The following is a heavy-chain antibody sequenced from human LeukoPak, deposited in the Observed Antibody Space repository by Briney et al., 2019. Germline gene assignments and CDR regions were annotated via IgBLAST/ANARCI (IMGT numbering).Heavy chain of an antibody. V-gene: IGHV4-39*01. Sequence: PSETLSLTCTVSGGSISSGGYYWAWIRQAPGKGLEWIGSKYYTGSGYYNPSLRSRATISADTSKNHFSLKLSSVTAADTAVYYCAGQITWFGEFPDEGTFDIWGQGTIVTVSS. CDR2: KYYTGSG. J-gene: IGHJ3*02. CDR3: AGQITWFGEFPDEGTFDI. CDR1: GGSISSGGYY. D-gene: IGHD3-10*01.